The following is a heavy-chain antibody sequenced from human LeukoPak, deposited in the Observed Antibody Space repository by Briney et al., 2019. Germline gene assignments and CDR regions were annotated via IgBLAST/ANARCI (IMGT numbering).Heavy chain of an antibody. J-gene: IGHJ4*02. CDR1: GYTFTGYY. CDR3: ARGLGYTYGYMFDY. Sequence: ASVKDSCKASGYTFTGYYIHWVRPAPGQGLEWMGRINPNSGYSNYAQKFQGRVTMTRDTSISTVYMELSRLRSDDTAVFYCARGLGYTYGYMFDYWGQGTLVTVSS. V-gene: IGHV1-2*06. CDR2: INPNSGYS. D-gene: IGHD5-18*01.